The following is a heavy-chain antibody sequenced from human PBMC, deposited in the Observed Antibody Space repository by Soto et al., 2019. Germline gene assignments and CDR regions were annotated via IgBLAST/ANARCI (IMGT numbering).Heavy chain of an antibody. CDR3: ARGRIIVAGGFDP. D-gene: IGHD6-19*01. Sequence: QVQLVQSGAEVKQPGASVKVSCKASGYTFTRSDIIWVRQATGQGLEWMGWMKPSTGNTDSAEKFQGRLTMTRNTAISTVYMELSSMSFEDTAVYYCARGRIIVAGGFDPWGQGTLVTVSA. J-gene: IGHJ5*02. CDR2: MKPSTGNT. CDR1: GYTFTRSD. V-gene: IGHV1-8*01.